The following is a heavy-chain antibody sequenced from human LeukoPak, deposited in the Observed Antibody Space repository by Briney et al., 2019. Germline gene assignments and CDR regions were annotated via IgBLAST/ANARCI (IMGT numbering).Heavy chain of an antibody. J-gene: IGHJ4*02. CDR3: ARERRSGYPE. CDR2: IYYSGST. Sequence: KPSETLSLTCTVSGGSISSYYWSWFRQPPGKGLEWIGYIYYSGSTNYNPSLKSRVTISVDTSKNQFSLKLSSVTAADTAVYYCARERRSGYPEWGQGTLVTVSS. V-gene: IGHV4-59*01. CDR1: GGSISSYY. D-gene: IGHD3-22*01.